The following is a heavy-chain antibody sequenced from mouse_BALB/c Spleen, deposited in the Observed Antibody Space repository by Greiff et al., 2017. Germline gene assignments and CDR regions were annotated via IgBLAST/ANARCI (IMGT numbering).Heavy chain of an antibody. J-gene: IGHJ3*01. D-gene: IGHD2-1*01. CDR2: IYPGDGDT. CDR1: GYAFSSYW. Sequence: QVHVKQSGAELVRPGSSVKISCKASGYAFSSYWMNWVKQRPGQGLEWIGQIYPGDGDTNYNGKFKGKATLTADKSSSTAYMQLSSLTSVDSAVYFCASNYERVYWGQGTLVTVSA. V-gene: IGHV1-80*01. CDR3: ASNYERVY.